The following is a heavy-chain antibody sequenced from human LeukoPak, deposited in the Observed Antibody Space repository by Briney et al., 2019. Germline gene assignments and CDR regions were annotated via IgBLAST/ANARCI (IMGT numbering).Heavy chain of an antibody. V-gene: IGHV4-4*07. CDR1: GGSFSSYY. CDR2: IYTSGST. Sequence: SETLSLTCTVYGGSFSSYYWSWIRQPAGKGLEWIGRIYTSGSTNYNPSLKSRVTMSVDTSKNQFSLKLSSVTAADTAVYYCARGVFAHYDFCSGYTYYYYMDVWGKGTTVTVSS. J-gene: IGHJ6*03. D-gene: IGHD3-3*01. CDR3: ARGVFAHYDFCSGYTYYYYMDV.